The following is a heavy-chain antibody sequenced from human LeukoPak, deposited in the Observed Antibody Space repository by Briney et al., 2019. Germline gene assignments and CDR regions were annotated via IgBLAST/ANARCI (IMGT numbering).Heavy chain of an antibody. D-gene: IGHD6-19*01. CDR3: STSLSGWGTYHYMDV. V-gene: IGHV3-48*03. Sequence: GGSLRLSCAASGFIVNSVEMNWVREAPGRGLEWISFIATDGSINYADSVKGRFTLSRDSAQNSLYLHMSTLRAEDTAVYYCSTSLSGWGTYHYMDVWGKGTTVTISS. J-gene: IGHJ6*03. CDR2: IATDGSI. CDR1: GFIVNSVE.